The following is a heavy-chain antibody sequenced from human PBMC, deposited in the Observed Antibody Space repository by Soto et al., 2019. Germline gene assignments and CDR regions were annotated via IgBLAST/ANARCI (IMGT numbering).Heavy chain of an antibody. CDR2: IKSDGTVT. J-gene: IGHJ4*02. D-gene: IGHD3-3*01. CDR1: GITFSTYR. CDR3: ARGETYYDFWSGYLNFDY. V-gene: IGHV3-74*01. Sequence: PGGSLRLSCVVSGITFSTYRMHWVRQAPGKGLVWVSHIKSDGTVTHYTDSVRGRFIISRDNAKNSLYLQMNSLRAEDTAVYYCARGETYYDFWSGYLNFDYWGQGTLVTVSS.